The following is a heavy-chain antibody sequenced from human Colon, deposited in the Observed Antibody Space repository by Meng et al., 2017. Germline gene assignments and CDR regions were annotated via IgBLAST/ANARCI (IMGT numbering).Heavy chain of an antibody. CDR3: ATGLRHGDWFDP. Sequence: QVQLQQGGAGLLKPSETLSLTSAVSGGSFSGFYWSWICQPPGKGLEWIGEIDHFGISNYNSSLKGRLTMSVDTSKKQISLTLTSVTAADTAVYYCATGLRHGDWFDPWGPGTLVTVSS. D-gene: IGHD4-17*01. J-gene: IGHJ5*02. CDR2: IDHFGIS. V-gene: IGHV4-34*02. CDR1: GGSFSGFY.